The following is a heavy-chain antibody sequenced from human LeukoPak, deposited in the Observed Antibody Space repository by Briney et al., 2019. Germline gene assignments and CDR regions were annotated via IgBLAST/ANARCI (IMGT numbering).Heavy chain of an antibody. Sequence: PGGSLRLSCAASGFTFSDHYMDWVRQAPGKGLEWVSSIYSDGNTYYADSVKGRFTLSRDSSRNTLYLQMNDLRVEDTAVYYCAGDTHSSSWYDHWGQGTLVTVSS. CDR3: AGDTHSSSWYDH. CDR1: GFTFSDHY. D-gene: IGHD6-19*01. V-gene: IGHV3-53*01. CDR2: IYSDGNT. J-gene: IGHJ5*02.